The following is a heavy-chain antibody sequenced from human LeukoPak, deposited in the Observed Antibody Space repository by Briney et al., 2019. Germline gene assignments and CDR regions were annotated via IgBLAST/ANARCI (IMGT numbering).Heavy chain of an antibody. CDR3: ARAGYCSSTSCPDY. CDR2: ISSSGSTI. V-gene: IGHV3-48*03. Sequence: GGSLRLSCAASRFTFSSSEMNWVRQAPGKGLEWVSYISSSGSTIYYADSVEGRFTISRDNAKNSLYLQMNSLRAEDTAVYYCARAGYCSSTSCPDYWGQGTLVTVSS. CDR1: RFTFSSSE. D-gene: IGHD2-2*01. J-gene: IGHJ4*02.